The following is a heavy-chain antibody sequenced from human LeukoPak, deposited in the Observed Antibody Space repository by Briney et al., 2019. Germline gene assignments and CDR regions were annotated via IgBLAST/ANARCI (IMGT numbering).Heavy chain of an antibody. Sequence: ASVKVSCKASGYTFTGYYMHWVRQAPGQGLKGMGWINPNSGGTNYAQKVQGRVTMTRDTSISTAYMELSRLRSDDTAVYYCARVIHRRYIVNDGGHDAFDIWGQGTMVTVSS. CDR2: INPNSGGT. CDR3: ARVIHRRYIVNDGGHDAFDI. V-gene: IGHV1-2*02. CDR1: GYTFTGYY. D-gene: IGHD1-20*01. J-gene: IGHJ3*02.